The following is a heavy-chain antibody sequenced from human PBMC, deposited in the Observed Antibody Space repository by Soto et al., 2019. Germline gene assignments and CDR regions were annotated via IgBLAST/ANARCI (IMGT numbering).Heavy chain of an antibody. CDR3: ARDRRYYGSGSYYWFEP. CDR1: GYTFTSYG. D-gene: IGHD3-10*01. V-gene: IGHV1-18*01. Sequence: QVQLVQSGAEVKKPGASVKVSCKASGYTFTSYGISWVRQDPGQGLAWMGWISAYNGNTNYAQKLQGRVTMTTDTPTSTAYMELRRLRSDDTAVYYCARDRRYYGSGSYYWFEPWGQGTLVTVSS. J-gene: IGHJ5*02. CDR2: ISAYNGNT.